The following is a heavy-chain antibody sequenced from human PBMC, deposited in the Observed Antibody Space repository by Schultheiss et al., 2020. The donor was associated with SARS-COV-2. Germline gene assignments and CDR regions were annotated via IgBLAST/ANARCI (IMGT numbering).Heavy chain of an antibody. J-gene: IGHJ4*02. CDR1: GGSISSYY. CDR3: ARVDYDSSGPIDY. Sequence: SETLSLTCTVSGGSISSYYWSWIRQPPGKGLEWIGYIYYSGSTNYNPSLKSRVTMSVDTSKNQFSLKLSSVTAADTAVCYCARVDYDSSGPIDYWGQGTLVTVSS. V-gene: IGHV4-59*12. D-gene: IGHD3-22*01. CDR2: IYYSGST.